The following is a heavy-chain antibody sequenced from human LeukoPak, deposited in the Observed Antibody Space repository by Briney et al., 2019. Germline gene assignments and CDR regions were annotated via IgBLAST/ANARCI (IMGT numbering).Heavy chain of an antibody. J-gene: IGHJ4*02. CDR1: GFTFTRYW. Sequence: QPGGSLRLSCTASGFTFTRYWMHWARQAPGKGLVWVSRVNPDGSSVTYGDSVKGRFTSSRDNAKNTLYLQMNSLRAEDMAVYYCARGGSYGDYWGQGILVTVSS. V-gene: IGHV3-74*01. CDR3: ARGGSYGDY. D-gene: IGHD3-16*01. CDR2: VNPDGSSV.